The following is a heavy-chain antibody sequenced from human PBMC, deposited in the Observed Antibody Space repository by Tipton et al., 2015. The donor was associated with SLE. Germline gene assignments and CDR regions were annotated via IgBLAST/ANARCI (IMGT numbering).Heavy chain of an antibody. Sequence: TLSLTCTVSGGSIRSGYFWGWLRQHPEKGLEWIGSVYYSGSTYYNPPLKSRVSISMDTSKNQFSLNLSSVTAADTAVYYCARDEYRYDTTGYHLLGHFDFWGQGTLVTVSS. D-gene: IGHD3-22*01. CDR1: GGSIRSGYF. J-gene: IGHJ4*02. V-gene: IGHV4-39*07. CDR3: ARDEYRYDTTGYHLLGHFDF. CDR2: VYYSGST.